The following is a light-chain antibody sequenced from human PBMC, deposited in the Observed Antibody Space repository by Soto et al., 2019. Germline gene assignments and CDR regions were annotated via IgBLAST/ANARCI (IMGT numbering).Light chain of an antibody. Sequence: DIQMTQSPSTLSASVGDRVSITCRASQSIGSWLAWYQQKPGKAPKLLIYDASSLKSGVPSRFSGSGSGTEFTLTIISLQPDDFATYYCQKYNAYFGPGTKVDIK. CDR1: QSIGSW. V-gene: IGKV1-5*01. J-gene: IGKJ3*01. CDR2: DAS. CDR3: QKYNAY.